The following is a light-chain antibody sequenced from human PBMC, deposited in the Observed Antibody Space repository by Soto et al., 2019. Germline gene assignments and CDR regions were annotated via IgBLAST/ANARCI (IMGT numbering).Light chain of an antibody. CDR3: SSFSSSTTRV. CDR2: DVG. CDR1: SSDVGDFNY. Sequence: QSALTQPASVSGSPGQSITISCTGTSSDVGDFNYVSWYQQHPGKAPKLMIYDVGNRPSGVSIRFSGSKSGSTASLTISGLQAEDEADYYCSSFSSSTTRVFGTGTNLTVL. V-gene: IGLV2-14*01. J-gene: IGLJ1*01.